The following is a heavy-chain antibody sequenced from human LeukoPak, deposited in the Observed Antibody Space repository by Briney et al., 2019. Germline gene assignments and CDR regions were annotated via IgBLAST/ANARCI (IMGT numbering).Heavy chain of an antibody. CDR3: AKDPIAAVGY. J-gene: IGHJ4*02. CDR1: GFTFSSYT. CDR2: ISGSGGST. Sequence: PGGSLRLSCAASGFTFSSYTMSWVRQAPGKGLEWVPAISGSGGSTYYADSVKGRFTISRDNSKNTLYLQMNSLRAEDTAVYYCAKDPIAAVGYWGQGTLVTVSS. D-gene: IGHD6-6*01. V-gene: IGHV3-23*01.